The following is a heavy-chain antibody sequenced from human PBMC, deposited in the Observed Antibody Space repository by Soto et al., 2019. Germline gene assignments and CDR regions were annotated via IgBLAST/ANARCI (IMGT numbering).Heavy chain of an antibody. D-gene: IGHD5-18*01. V-gene: IGHV3-23*01. CDR3: AKDLGLQTGSLPFDY. CDR1: GFTFSSYA. Sequence: GGSLRLSCAASGFTFSSYAMSWVRQAPGKGLEWVSAISGSGGSTYYADSVKGRFTISRDNSKNTLYLQMNSLRAEDTAVYYCAKDLGLQTGSLPFDYWGQGTLVTVSS. CDR2: ISGSGGST. J-gene: IGHJ4*02.